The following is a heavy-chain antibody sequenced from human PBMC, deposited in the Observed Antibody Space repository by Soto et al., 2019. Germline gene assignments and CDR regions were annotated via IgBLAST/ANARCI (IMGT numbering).Heavy chain of an antibody. D-gene: IGHD6-25*01. Sequence: EVQLLESGGGLVLPGGSLRLSCVASGFTFSSYAMSWVRHAPGKGLEWVSGIGGSGGSRDHADTVKGQFTISRDNSKNTLYLQTESLRIEETAVYYCAKDQVSGYSSVRTMDVWGQGTTVTVYS. CDR3: AKDQVSGYSSVRTMDV. CDR1: GFTFSSYA. CDR2: IGGSGGSR. V-gene: IGHV3-23*01. J-gene: IGHJ6*02.